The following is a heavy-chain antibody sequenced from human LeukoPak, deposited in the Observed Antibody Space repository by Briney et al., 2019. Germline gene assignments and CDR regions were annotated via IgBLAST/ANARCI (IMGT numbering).Heavy chain of an antibody. V-gene: IGHV1-2*02. CDR3: ATTPEDIVVVPAGFWFDP. D-gene: IGHD2-2*01. J-gene: IGHJ5*02. Sequence: ASVKVSCKASGYTFTGYYMHWVRQAPGQGLEWMGWINPNSGGTNYAQKFQGRVTMTRDTSISTAYKELSRLRSDDTAVYYCATTPEDIVVVPAGFWFDPWGQGTLVTVSS. CDR2: INPNSGGT. CDR1: GYTFTGYY.